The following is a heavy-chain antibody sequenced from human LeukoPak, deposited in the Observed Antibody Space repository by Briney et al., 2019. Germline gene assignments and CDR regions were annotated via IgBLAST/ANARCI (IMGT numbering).Heavy chain of an antibody. CDR3: ARDCSGGSCYGWYYFDY. CDR1: GFTFSSYW. D-gene: IGHD2-15*01. V-gene: IGHV3-7*01. CDR2: IKQDGSGK. J-gene: IGHJ4*02. Sequence: GGSLRLSCAASGFTFSSYWMSWVRQAPGKGLEWVANIKQDGSGKYYVDSVKGRFTISRDNAKNSLYLQMNSLRAEDTAVYYCARDCSGGSCYGWYYFDYWGQGTLVTVSS.